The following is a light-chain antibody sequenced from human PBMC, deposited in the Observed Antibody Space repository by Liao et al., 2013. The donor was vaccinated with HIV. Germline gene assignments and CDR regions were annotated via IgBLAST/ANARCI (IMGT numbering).Light chain of an antibody. CDR2: QDN. CDR1: ELRDKY. J-gene: IGLJ2*01. Sequence: SDELTQPSSVSVSPGQTASIACSGDELRDKYASWYQQRPGQSPVLVIYQDNKRPSGIPERFSGSNSGNTATLTISGTQAMDEADYYCQAWDSSTMVFGGGTKLTVL. CDR3: QAWDSSTMV. V-gene: IGLV3-1*01.